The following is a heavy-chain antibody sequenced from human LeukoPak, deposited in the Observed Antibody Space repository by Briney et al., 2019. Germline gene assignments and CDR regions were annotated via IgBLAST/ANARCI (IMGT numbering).Heavy chain of an antibody. CDR1: GFTFSSYS. D-gene: IGHD3-22*01. CDR2: ISSSSSYI. Sequence: GGSLRLSCAASGFTFSSYSMNWVRQAPGKGLEWVSSISSSSSYIYYADSVKGRFTISRDNAKNSLYLQMNSLRAEDTAVYYCARDYYDSSGYSYFDYWAREPWSPSPQ. V-gene: IGHV3-21*01. CDR3: ARDYYDSSGYSYFDY. J-gene: IGHJ4*02.